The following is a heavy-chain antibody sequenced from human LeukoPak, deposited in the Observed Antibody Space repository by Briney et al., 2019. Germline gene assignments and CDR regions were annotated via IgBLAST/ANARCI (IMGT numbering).Heavy chain of an antibody. CDR3: ASESVALAGIDS. J-gene: IGHJ4*02. V-gene: IGHV4-59*08. CDR1: GGSINDYY. CDR2: THYSGYT. D-gene: IGHD6-19*01. Sequence: SETLSLTCTVSGGSINDYYWSWIRRPPGKGLEWIGYTHYSGYTNYNPSLKSRVTTSVDTSKNQFSLKVSSVTAADTAVCYCASESVALAGIDSWGQGTLVTVSS.